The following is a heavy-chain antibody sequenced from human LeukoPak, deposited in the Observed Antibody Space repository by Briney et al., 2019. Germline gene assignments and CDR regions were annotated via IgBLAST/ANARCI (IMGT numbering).Heavy chain of an antibody. V-gene: IGHV4-59*08. CDR3: ARSYSSSDHYYYYGMDV. CDR1: GGSISNYY. D-gene: IGHD6-13*01. J-gene: IGHJ6*02. Sequence: SETLSLTCTVSGGSISNYYWTWIRQPPGKGPEWIGYIYSSGNTNYNPSLKSRVTISLDTSKNRFSLKLSSVTAADTAMYYCARSYSSSDHYYYYGMDVWGQGTTVTVSS. CDR2: IYSSGNT.